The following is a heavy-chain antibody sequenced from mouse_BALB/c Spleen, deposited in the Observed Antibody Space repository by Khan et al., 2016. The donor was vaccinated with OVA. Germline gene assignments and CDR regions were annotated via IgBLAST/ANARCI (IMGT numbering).Heavy chain of an antibody. CDR3: AIQNDYGYAMDD. J-gene: IGHJ4*01. CDR2: VRYSGST. V-gene: IGHV3-2*02. Sequence: EVKLLESGPGLVKPSQSLSLTCTVTGYSITSAYAWSWIRQFPGNKLECMGYVRYSGSTKYNPSLQSRISVTPDTSKNQFFLQFNSVTTEDSATLFCAIQNDYGYAMDDWGQGTSVTVSS. D-gene: IGHD1-1*01. CDR1: GYSITSAYA.